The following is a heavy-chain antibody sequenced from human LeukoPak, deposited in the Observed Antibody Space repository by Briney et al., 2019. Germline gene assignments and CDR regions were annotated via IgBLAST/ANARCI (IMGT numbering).Heavy chain of an antibody. V-gene: IGHV4-59*01. CDR1: GGTISNYY. CDR2: IDYSGST. D-gene: IGHD1-14*01. Sequence: SERLSLTCTVSGGTISNYYWSWTRQPPGKGLEWIAYIDYSGSTNYNPSLKSREAISVDASKNQFSLNLRSVTPADTAVYYCARDRRRDLLHAFDIWGQGPILPVSS. J-gene: IGHJ3*02. CDR3: ARDRRRDLLHAFDI.